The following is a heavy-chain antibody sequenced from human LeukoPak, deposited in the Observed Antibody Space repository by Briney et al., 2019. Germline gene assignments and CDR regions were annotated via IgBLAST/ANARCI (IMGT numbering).Heavy chain of an antibody. CDR2: ISYDGSNK. Sequence: PGGSLRLSCAASGFTFSSYGMHWVRQAPGKGLEWVAVISYDGSNKYYADSVKGRFTISRDNSKNTLYLQMNSLRAEDTAVYYCAKGSDPWGQGTLVTVSS. CDR3: AKGSDP. CDR1: GFTFSSYG. V-gene: IGHV3-30*18. J-gene: IGHJ5*02.